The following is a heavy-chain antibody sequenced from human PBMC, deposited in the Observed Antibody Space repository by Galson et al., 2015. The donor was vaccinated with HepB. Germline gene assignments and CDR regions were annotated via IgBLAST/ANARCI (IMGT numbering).Heavy chain of an antibody. CDR2: IKQDGSEK. CDR1: GFTFSSYW. CDR3: ARDGSGVWFGELSAFDI. J-gene: IGHJ3*02. V-gene: IGHV3-7*03. D-gene: IGHD3-10*01. Sequence: SLRLSCAASGFTFSSYWMSWVRQAPGKGLEWVANIKQDGSEKYYVESVKGRFTISRDNAKNSLYLLMNSLRAEDTAVYYCARDGSGVWFGELSAFDIWGQGTMVTVSS.